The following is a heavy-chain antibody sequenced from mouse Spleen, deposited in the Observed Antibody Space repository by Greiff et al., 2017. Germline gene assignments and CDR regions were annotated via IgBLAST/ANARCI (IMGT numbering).Heavy chain of an antibody. CDR3: ARGNDYDEGGLAY. D-gene: IGHD2-4*01. CDR2: ISSGSSTI. V-gene: IGHV5-17*01. CDR1: GFTFSDYG. J-gene: IGHJ3*01. Sequence: EVMLVESGGGLVKPGGSLKLSCAASGFTFSDYGMHWVRQAPEKGLEWVAYISSGSSTIYYADTVKGRFTISRDNAKNTLFLQMTSLRSEDTAMYYCARGNDYDEGGLAYWGQGTLVTVSA.